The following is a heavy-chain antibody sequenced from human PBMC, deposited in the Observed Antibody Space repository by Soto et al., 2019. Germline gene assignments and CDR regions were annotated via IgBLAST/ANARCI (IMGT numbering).Heavy chain of an antibody. CDR1: GGTFSSYA. CDR2: IIPIFGTA. Sequence: SVKVSCKASGGTFSSYASSWVRQAPGQGLEWMGGIIPIFGTANYAQKFQGRVTITADESTSTAYMELSSLRSEDTAVYYCARLLGSSPYYYGMDVWGQGTTVTVSS. CDR3: ARLLGSSPYYYGMDV. J-gene: IGHJ6*02. D-gene: IGHD3-16*01. V-gene: IGHV1-69*13.